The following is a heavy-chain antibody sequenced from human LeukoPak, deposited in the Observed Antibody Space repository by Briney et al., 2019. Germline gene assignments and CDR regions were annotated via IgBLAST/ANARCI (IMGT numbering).Heavy chain of an antibody. D-gene: IGHD5-12*01. CDR3: AKASYSGYDPIDS. J-gene: IGHJ4*02. CDR1: GFTFSSYG. Sequence: GGSLRLSCAASGFTFSSYGMHWVRQAPGKGLEWVTFIHYDGINKYYTDSVKGRFAISRDISKNTLYLQMNRLRAEDTAVYFCAKASYSGYDPIDSWGQGTLVTVSS. CDR2: IHYDGINK. V-gene: IGHV3-30*02.